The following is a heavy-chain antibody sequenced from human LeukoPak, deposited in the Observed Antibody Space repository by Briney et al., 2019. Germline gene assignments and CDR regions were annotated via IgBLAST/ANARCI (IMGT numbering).Heavy chain of an antibody. V-gene: IGHV3-30*18. CDR2: ISYDGSNK. CDR3: AKDSWNYFLGGSRPRHFDY. J-gene: IGHJ4*02. Sequence: GRSLRLSCAASGFTFSSYGVHWVRQAPGKGQEWVAVISYDGSNKYYTGSVRGRFTISRDNSKNTLYLQVNSLRAEDTAVYYCAKDSWNYFLGGSRPRHFDYWGQGTLVTVSS. CDR1: GFTFSSYG. D-gene: IGHD1-7*01.